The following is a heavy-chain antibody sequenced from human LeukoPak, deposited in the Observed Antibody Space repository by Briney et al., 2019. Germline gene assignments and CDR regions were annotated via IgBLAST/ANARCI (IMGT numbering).Heavy chain of an antibody. CDR1: GGTFSSYT. V-gene: IGHV1-69*04. CDR3: ARDPFGYSYGQRTNYFDY. J-gene: IGHJ4*02. CDR2: IIPILGIA. Sequence: SVKVPCKASGGTFSSYTISWVRQAPGQGLEWMGRIIPILGIANYAQKFQGRVTITADRSTSTAYMELSSLRSEDTAVYYCARDPFGYSYGQRTNYFDYWGQGTLVTVSS. D-gene: IGHD5-18*01.